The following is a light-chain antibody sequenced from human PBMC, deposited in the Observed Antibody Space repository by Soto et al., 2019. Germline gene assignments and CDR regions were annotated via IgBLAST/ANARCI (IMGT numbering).Light chain of an antibody. V-gene: IGKV3-11*01. CDR2: DAS. J-gene: IGKJ4*01. CDR3: QQRSNWPST. Sequence: EIVLTQSPATLSLSPGERATVSCRASQSVSSYLAWYQQKPGQAPRLLIYDASNRATGIPARFSGSGSGTDFTLPITSLEPEDFAVYYCQQRSNWPSTFGGGTKVEIK. CDR1: QSVSSY.